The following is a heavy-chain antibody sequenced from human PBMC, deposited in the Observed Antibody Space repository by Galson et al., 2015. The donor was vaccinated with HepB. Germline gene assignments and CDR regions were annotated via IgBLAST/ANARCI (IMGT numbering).Heavy chain of an antibody. J-gene: IGHJ4*02. Sequence: SLRLSCAASGFTFSSYAMHWVRQAPGKGLEYVSAISSNGGSTYYADSVKGRFTISRDNSKNTLYLQMSSLRAEDTAVYYCVKGKGIQLWFAFDYWGQGTLVTVSS. CDR1: GFTFSSYA. D-gene: IGHD5-18*01. CDR3: VKGKGIQLWFAFDY. V-gene: IGHV3-64D*06. CDR2: ISSNGGST.